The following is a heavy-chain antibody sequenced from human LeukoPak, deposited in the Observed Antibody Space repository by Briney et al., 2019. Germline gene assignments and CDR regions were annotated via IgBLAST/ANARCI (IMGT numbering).Heavy chain of an antibody. CDR2: IIPIFGTA. D-gene: IGHD3-10*01. V-gene: IGHV1-69*01. Sequence: SVKVSCKASGGTFSSYATSWVRQAPGQGLEWMGGIIPIFGTANYAQKFQGRVTITADESTSTAYMELSSLRSEDTSVYYCARDYYGSGSYYKPFDYWGQGTLVTVSS. CDR1: GGTFSSYA. J-gene: IGHJ4*02. CDR3: ARDYYGSGSYYKPFDY.